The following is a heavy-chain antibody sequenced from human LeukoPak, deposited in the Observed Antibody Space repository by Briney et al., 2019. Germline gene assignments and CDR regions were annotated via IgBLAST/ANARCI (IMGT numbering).Heavy chain of an antibody. Sequence: PGGSLRLSCAASGFTFSSYWMSWVRQAPGKGLEWVANIKQDGSEKYYVDSVKGRFTISGDNAKNSLYLQMNSLRAEDTAVYYCAREYCGGDCYTDAFDIWGQGTMVTVSS. J-gene: IGHJ3*02. CDR3: AREYCGGDCYTDAFDI. CDR2: IKQDGSEK. V-gene: IGHV3-7*01. D-gene: IGHD2-21*02. CDR1: GFTFSSYW.